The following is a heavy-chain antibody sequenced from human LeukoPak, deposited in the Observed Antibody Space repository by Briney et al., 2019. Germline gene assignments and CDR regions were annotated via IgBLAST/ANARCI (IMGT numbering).Heavy chain of an antibody. D-gene: IGHD6-19*01. CDR1: GGTFSSYA. CDR2: IIPIFGTA. CDR3: AKDRFHGSSGWYGNYFDY. J-gene: IGHJ4*02. V-gene: IGHV1-69*13. Sequence: SVKVSCKASGGTFSSYAISWVRQAPGQGLEWMGGIIPIFGTANYAQKFQGRVTITADESTSTAYMELSSLRSEDTALYYCAKDRFHGSSGWYGNYFDYWGQGTLVTVSS.